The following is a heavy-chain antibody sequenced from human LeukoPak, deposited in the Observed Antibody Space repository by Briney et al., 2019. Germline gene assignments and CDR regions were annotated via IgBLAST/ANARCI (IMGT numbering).Heavy chain of an antibody. CDR1: GFTFSNAW. V-gene: IGHV3-15*01. CDR2: IKSKTDGGTT. Sequence: GGSLRLSCAASGFTFSNAWMSWVRQAPGKGLEWVGRIKSKTDGGTTDYAAPVKGRFTISRDDSKNTLYLQMNSLKTEDTAVYYCAKGSGIAVYDAFDIWGQGTMVTVSS. J-gene: IGHJ3*02. D-gene: IGHD6-19*01. CDR3: AKGSGIAVYDAFDI.